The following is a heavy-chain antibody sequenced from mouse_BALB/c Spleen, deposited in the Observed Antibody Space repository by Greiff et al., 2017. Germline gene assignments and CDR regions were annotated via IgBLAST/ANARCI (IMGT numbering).Heavy chain of an antibody. CDR3: TRTDGYAFAY. CDR2: INPSNGGT. D-gene: IGHD1-2*01. J-gene: IGHJ3*01. V-gene: IGHV1S81*02. Sequence: VKLQQPGAELVKPGASVKLSCKASGYTFTSYYMYWVKQRPGQGLEWIGGINPSNGGTNFNEKFKSKATLTVDKSSSTAYMQLSSLTSEDSAVYYCTRTDGYAFAYWGQGTLVTVSA. CDR1: GYTFTSYY.